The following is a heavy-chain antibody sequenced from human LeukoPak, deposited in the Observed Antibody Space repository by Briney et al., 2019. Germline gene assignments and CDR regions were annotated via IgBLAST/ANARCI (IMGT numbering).Heavy chain of an antibody. CDR3: ANGLGGGYFDWLLFHY. CDR2: ISYDGSNK. D-gene: IGHD3-9*01. V-gene: IGHV3-30*18. Sequence: EGSLRLSCVASGFDISYNYVGWVRQAPGKGLEWVAVISYDGSNKYYADSVKGRFTISRDNSKNTLYLQMNSLRAEDTAVYYCANGLGGGYFDWLLFHYWGQGTLVTVSS. CDR1: GFDISYNY. J-gene: IGHJ4*02.